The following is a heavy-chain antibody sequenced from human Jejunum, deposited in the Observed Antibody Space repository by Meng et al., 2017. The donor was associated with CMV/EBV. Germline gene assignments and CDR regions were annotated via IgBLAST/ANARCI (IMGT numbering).Heavy chain of an antibody. CDR1: SFSQHG. J-gene: IGHJ6*02. CDR2: ISGYNGNT. V-gene: IGHV1-18*01. CDR3: ARGLIRFGEHTDAMDV. Sequence: SFSQHGISWVRQAPGQGLEWMGWISGYNGNTNYAQKFQGRVTLTTEPSTSTAYMDLRTLRSDDTAVYYCARGLIRFGEHTDAMDVWGPGTTVTVSS. D-gene: IGHD3-10*01.